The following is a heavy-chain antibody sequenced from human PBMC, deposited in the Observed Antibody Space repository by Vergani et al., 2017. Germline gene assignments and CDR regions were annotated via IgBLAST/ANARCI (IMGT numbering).Heavy chain of an antibody. CDR3: ARGRITIFGVVIPLDAFDI. CDR2: ISSSSSTI. J-gene: IGHJ3*02. V-gene: IGHV3-48*01. Sequence: EVQLLESGGGLVQPGGSLRLSCAASGFTFSSYSMNWVRQAPGKGLEWGSYISSSSSTIYYADSVKGRFTISRDNAKNSLYLQMNSLRAEDTAVYYCARGRITIFGVVIPLDAFDIWGQGTMVTVSS. D-gene: IGHD3-3*01. CDR1: GFTFSSYS.